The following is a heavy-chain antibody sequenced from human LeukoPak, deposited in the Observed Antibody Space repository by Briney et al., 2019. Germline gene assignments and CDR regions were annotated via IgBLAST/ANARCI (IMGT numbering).Heavy chain of an antibody. CDR3: ARDRSGLLWFGELNYFDY. CDR1: GFTFSTYR. Sequence: GGSLRLSCAASGFTFSTYRMNWVRQAPGKGLEWVSSISSSSSYIYYADSVKGRFTISRDNAKNSLYLQMNSLRAEDTAVYYCARDRSGLLWFGELNYFDYWGQGTLVTVSS. CDR2: ISSSSSYI. D-gene: IGHD3-10*01. J-gene: IGHJ4*02. V-gene: IGHV3-21*01.